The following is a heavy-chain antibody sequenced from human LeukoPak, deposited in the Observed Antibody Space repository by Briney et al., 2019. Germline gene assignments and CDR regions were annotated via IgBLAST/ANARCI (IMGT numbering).Heavy chain of an antibody. V-gene: IGHV1-18*04. D-gene: IGHD4-17*01. CDR2: ISAYNGNT. Sequence: ASVKVSCKASGYTFTSYGISWVRQAPGQGLEWMGWISAYNGNTNYAQKLQVRVTMTTDTSTSTAYMELRSLRSDDTAVYYCARDDYGDYETSYYYYGMDVWGKGTTVTVSS. J-gene: IGHJ6*04. CDR3: ARDDYGDYETSYYYYGMDV. CDR1: GYTFTSYG.